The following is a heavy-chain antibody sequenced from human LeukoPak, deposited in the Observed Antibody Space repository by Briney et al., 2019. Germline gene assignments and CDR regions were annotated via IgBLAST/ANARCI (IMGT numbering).Heavy chain of an antibody. Sequence: GGSLRLSCAASGFTFSSYAMSWVRQAPGKGLEWVSAISGSGGSTYYADSVKGRFTISRDNTKNTLYLQMNSLRAEDTAVYYCALDSSGWYYFDYWGQGTLVTVSS. J-gene: IGHJ4*02. CDR3: ALDSSGWYYFDY. CDR1: GFTFSSYA. V-gene: IGHV3-23*01. D-gene: IGHD6-19*01. CDR2: ISGSGGST.